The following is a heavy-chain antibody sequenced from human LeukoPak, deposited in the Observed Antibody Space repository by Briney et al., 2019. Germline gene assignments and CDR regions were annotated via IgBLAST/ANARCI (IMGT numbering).Heavy chain of an antibody. Sequence: PSETLSLTCTVSGGSICSYYWSWIRQPPGKGLEWIGYIYYSGSTNYNPSLKSRVTISVDTSKNQFSLKLSSVTAADTAVYYCARARSLDYCYFDYWGQGTLVAVSS. CDR2: IYYSGST. J-gene: IGHJ4*02. CDR3: ARARSLDYCYFDY. D-gene: IGHD2/OR15-2a*01. V-gene: IGHV4-59*01. CDR1: GGSICSYY.